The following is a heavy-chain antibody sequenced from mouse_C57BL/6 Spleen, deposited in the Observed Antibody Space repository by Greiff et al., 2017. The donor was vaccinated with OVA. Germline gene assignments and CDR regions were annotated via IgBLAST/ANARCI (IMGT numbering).Heavy chain of an antibody. CDR2: IYPGDGGT. CDR3: AGASITTVVAFDY. J-gene: IGHJ2*01. Sequence: VQLQESGPELVKPGASVTISCKASGYAFSSSWMTWVKQRPGKGLEWIGRIYPGDGGTNYNGKFKGKATLPADKSSSTAYMQLSSLTSEDSAVYFSAGASITTVVAFDYWGQGTTLTVSS. V-gene: IGHV1-82*01. CDR1: GYAFSSSW. D-gene: IGHD1-1*01.